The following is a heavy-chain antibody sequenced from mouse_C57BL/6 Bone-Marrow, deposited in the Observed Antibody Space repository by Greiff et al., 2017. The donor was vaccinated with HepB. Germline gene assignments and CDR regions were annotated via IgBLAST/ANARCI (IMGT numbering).Heavy chain of an antibody. CDR3: ARKGIYYGAMDY. J-gene: IGHJ4*01. CDR1: GYAFSSYW. Sequence: QVQLKESGAELVKPGASVKISCKASGYAFSSYWMNWVKQRPGKGLEWIGQIYPGDGDTNYNGKFKGKATLTADKSSSTAYMQLNSLTSEDSAVYFCARKGIYYGAMDYWGQGTSVTVSS. V-gene: IGHV1-80*01. D-gene: IGHD2-1*01. CDR2: IYPGDGDT.